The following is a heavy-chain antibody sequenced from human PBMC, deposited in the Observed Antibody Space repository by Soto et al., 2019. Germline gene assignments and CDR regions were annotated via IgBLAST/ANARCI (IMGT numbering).Heavy chain of an antibody. Sequence: XSVKVSCKASGYTFTTYDINWVRQATGQGLEWMGWMSPNSGNTGYAQKFQGRVTMTRDTSISTAYMELSSLRSDDTAVYYCARKWELSVYYYGMDVWGQGTKVTVSS. CDR1: GYTFTTYD. CDR3: ARKWELSVYYYGMDV. V-gene: IGHV1-8*01. D-gene: IGHD1-26*01. J-gene: IGHJ6*02. CDR2: MSPNSGNT.